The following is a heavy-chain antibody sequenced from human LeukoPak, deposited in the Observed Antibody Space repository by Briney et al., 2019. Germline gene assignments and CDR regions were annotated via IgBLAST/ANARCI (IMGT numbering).Heavy chain of an antibody. V-gene: IGHV1-2*02. J-gene: IGHJ5*02. CDR3: ARDSGYDKDGWFDP. Sequence: ASVKVSCKASGYTFTGYNIHWVRQAPGQGLEWMAWINPNSGGANYAQKLQGRVTMTTDTSTSTAYMELRSLRSDDTAVYYCARDSGYDKDGWFDPWGQGTLVTVSS. CDR1: GYTFTGYN. CDR2: INPNSGGA. D-gene: IGHD5-12*01.